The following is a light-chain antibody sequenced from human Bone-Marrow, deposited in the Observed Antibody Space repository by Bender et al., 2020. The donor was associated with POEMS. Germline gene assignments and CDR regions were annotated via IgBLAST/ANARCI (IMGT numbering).Light chain of an antibody. Sequence: QSALTQPPSASGSPGLSVTISCTGTSSDVGGFNYVSWYQQHPGKAPKVIIYEVTKRPSGVPDRFSGSKSGNTASLTVSGLQVEDEADYYCSSYAGSNSVLFGGGTRLTVL. CDR2: EVT. CDR3: SSYAGSNSVL. CDR1: SSDVGGFNY. J-gene: IGLJ2*01. V-gene: IGLV2-8*01.